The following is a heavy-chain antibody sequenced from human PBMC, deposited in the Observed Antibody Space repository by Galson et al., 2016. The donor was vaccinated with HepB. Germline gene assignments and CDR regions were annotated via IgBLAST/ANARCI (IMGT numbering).Heavy chain of an antibody. J-gene: IGHJ5*02. CDR2: MNPNSGNR. CDR3: VRGGVSGNFAWREAEP. CDR1: GYTFTEYD. D-gene: IGHD1-26*01. V-gene: IGHV1-8*01. Sequence: SVKVSCKASGYTFTEYDMNWVRQATGQGLEWMGWMNPNSGNRGYAQKFQGRVTMTRDTSIKTAFMELSSLRSEDTAVYFCVRGGVSGNFAWREAEPWGQGSLVTVSS.